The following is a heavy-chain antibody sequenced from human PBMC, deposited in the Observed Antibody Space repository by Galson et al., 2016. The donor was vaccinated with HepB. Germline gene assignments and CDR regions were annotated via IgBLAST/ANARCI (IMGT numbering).Heavy chain of an antibody. V-gene: IGHV3-33*01. Sequence: SLRLSCAASGFTVSNYGMNWVRQAPGRGLAWVAVRRHDDRSNYYADSVKGRFTISRDNSKNMLYMQMNSLRPEDTAVYYWARDRAHAGLETRGVIGYWGQGTLVTVSS. CDR2: RRHDDRSN. D-gene: IGHD3-10*01. CDR3: ARDRAHAGLETRGVIGY. CDR1: GFTVSNYG. J-gene: IGHJ4*02.